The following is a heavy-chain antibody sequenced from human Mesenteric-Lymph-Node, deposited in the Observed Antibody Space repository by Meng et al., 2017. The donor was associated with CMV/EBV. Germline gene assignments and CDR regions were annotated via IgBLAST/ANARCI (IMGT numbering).Heavy chain of an antibody. Sequence: GESLKISCAASGFTFSSYAMSWVRQAPGKGLEWVSAISGSGGSTYYADSVKGRFTISRDNSKNTLYLQMNSLRAEDTAVYYCASLGSVTIFGHYYYGMDVWGQGTTVTVSS. CDR2: ISGSGGST. CDR3: ASLGSVTIFGHYYYGMDV. D-gene: IGHD3-3*01. J-gene: IGHJ6*02. CDR1: GFTFSSYA. V-gene: IGHV3-23*01.